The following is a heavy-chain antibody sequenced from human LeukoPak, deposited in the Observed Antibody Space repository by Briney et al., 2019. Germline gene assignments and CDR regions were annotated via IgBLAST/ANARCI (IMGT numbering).Heavy chain of an antibody. J-gene: IGHJ4*02. CDR1: GFTFRSYW. V-gene: IGHV3-74*01. CDR2: IDSDGSGI. D-gene: IGHD6-19*01. Sequence: GGSLRLSCAASGFTFRSYWMHWVRQVPGKGLEWVSRIDSDGSGISYADSVKGRFTISRDNVKNTLYLQMNSLRAEDTAVYYCARDRSSGWYPSGYWGRGTLVTVSS. CDR3: ARDRSSGWYPSGY.